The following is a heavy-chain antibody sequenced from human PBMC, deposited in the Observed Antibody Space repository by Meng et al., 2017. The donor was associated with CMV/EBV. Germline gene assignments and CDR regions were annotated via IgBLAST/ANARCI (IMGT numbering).Heavy chain of an antibody. D-gene: IGHD5-24*01. CDR3: VRGGDGYGNFDY. CDR1: GFTFSGYW. J-gene: IGHJ4*02. V-gene: IGHV3-74*01. CDR2: ISPDGSST. Sequence: SCEASGFTFSGYWMHWVRQAPGKGLVWVSRISPDGSSTYYADSVKGRLTISRDNANSVLFLQMNSLRSDDAAVYYCVRGGDGYGNFDYWGQGTLVTVSS.